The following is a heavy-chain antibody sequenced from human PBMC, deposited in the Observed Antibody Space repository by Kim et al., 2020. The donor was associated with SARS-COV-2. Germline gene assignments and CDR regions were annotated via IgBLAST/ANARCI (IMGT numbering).Heavy chain of an antibody. CDR1: GYTFTSYD. CDR2: MNPNSGNT. CDR3: SRAVKVPAAIWISYYYYYMDV. Sequence: ASVKVSCKASGYTFTSYDINWVRQATGQGLEWMGWMNPNSGNTGYAQKFQGRVTMTRNTSISTAYMELSSLRSEDTAVYYCSRAVKVPAAIWISYYYYYMDVWGKGTTVTVSS. J-gene: IGHJ6*03. V-gene: IGHV1-8*01. D-gene: IGHD2-2*01.